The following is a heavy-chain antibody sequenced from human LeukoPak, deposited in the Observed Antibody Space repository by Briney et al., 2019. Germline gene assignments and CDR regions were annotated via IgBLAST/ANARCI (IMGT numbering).Heavy chain of an antibody. CDR2: IIPILGIA. D-gene: IGHD3-22*01. Sequence: SVEVSCKASGGTFSSYAISWVRQAPGQGLEWMGRIIPILGIANYAQKFQGRVTITADKSTSTVYMELSSLRSEDTAVYYCARGYDSSGYYSSRFDPWGQGTLVTVSS. V-gene: IGHV1-69*04. J-gene: IGHJ5*02. CDR3: ARGYDSSGYYSSRFDP. CDR1: GGTFSSYA.